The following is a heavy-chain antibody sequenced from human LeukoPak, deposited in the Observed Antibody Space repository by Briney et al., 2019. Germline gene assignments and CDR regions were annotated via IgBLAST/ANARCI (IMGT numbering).Heavy chain of an antibody. D-gene: IGHD3-3*01. Sequence: SETLSLTCAVYGGSFSGYYWSWIRQPPGKGLEWIGEINHSGSTNYNPSLKSRVTISVDTSKNQFSLKLSSVTAADTAVYYCARARPITIFGVVTPYYFDYRGQGTLVTVSS. CDR3: ARARPITIFGVVTPYYFDY. V-gene: IGHV4-34*01. CDR2: INHSGST. CDR1: GGSFSGYY. J-gene: IGHJ4*02.